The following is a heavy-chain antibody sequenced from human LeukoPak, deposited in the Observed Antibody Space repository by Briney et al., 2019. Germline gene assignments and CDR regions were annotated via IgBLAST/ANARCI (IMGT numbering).Heavy chain of an antibody. D-gene: IGHD2-21*01. Sequence: ASVKVSCKTSGYTFINHAIHWVCQAPGQRLEWMGWINIGNGNTKYSQNFQGRITITRDTSATIAYMDLSSLRSEDTAMYYCARRLGRSFDYWGQGTLVTVSS. V-gene: IGHV1-3*04. CDR2: INIGNGNT. CDR3: ARRLGRSFDY. CDR1: GYTFINHA. J-gene: IGHJ4*02.